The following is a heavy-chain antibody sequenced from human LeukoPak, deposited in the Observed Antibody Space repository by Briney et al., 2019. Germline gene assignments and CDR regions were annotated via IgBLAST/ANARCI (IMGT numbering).Heavy chain of an antibody. CDR3: ARVWYYDFWSGYSCLDY. CDR2: IYSGGST. D-gene: IGHD3-3*01. J-gene: IGHJ4*02. Sequence: GGSLRLSCAASGFTVSTNYMSWVRQAPGKGLEWVSVIYSGGSTYYADSVKGRFTFSRDNAKNSLYLQMNSLRAEDTAVYYCARVWYYDFWSGYSCLDYWGQGTLVTVSS. V-gene: IGHV3-66*01. CDR1: GFTVSTNY.